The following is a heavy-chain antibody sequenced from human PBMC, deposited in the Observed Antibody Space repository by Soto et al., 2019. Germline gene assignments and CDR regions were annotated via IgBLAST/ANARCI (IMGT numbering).Heavy chain of an antibody. D-gene: IGHD6-13*01. V-gene: IGHV4-31*03. CDR3: ARDQGVSSSWYAWFDP. CDR1: GGSISSGGYY. J-gene: IGHJ5*02. Sequence: SETLSLTCTVSGGSISSGGYYWSWIRQHPGKGLEWIGYIYYSGSTYYNPSLKSRVTISVDTSKNQFSLKLSSVTAADTAVYYCARDQGVSSSWYAWFDPWGQGTLVTVSS. CDR2: IYYSGST.